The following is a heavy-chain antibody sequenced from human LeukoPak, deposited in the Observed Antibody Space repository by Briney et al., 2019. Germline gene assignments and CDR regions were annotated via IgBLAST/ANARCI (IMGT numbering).Heavy chain of an antibody. CDR2: INPNSGGT. J-gene: IGHJ6*03. D-gene: IGHD5-18*01. CDR1: GYTFTAYY. Sequence: ASVKVSCKASGYTFTAYYMHWVRQAPGQGLAWMGWINPNSGGTNYAQKFQGRVTMTRATSISTAYMELSNLRSDDTAVYYCATGRGYNYGYESEDYYYMDVWGKGTTVTVSS. CDR3: ATGRGYNYGYESEDYYYMDV. V-gene: IGHV1-2*02.